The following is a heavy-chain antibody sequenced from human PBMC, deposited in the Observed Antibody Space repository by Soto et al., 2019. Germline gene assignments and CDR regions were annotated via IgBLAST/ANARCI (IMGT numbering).Heavy chain of an antibody. Sequence: SETLSLTCTVSCCSISSSSYYWGWSRKPPGKGLEWIGSIYYSGSTYYNPSLKSQVKISVDTSKNQISLKLSSETAADTAVFYCARHGGDIVATIGYYYYYYGMDVWGQGTTVT. CDR2: IYYSGST. V-gene: IGHV4-39*01. J-gene: IGHJ6*02. D-gene: IGHD5-12*01. CDR3: ARHGGDIVATIGYYYYYYGMDV. CDR1: CCSISSSSYY.